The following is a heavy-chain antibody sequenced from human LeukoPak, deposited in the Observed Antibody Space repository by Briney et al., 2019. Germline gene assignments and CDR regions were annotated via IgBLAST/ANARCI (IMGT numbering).Heavy chain of an antibody. V-gene: IGHV4-34*01. D-gene: IGHD6-13*01. CDR2: INHSGST. Sequence: PSETLSLTCAVYGGSFSGYYWSWIRQPPGKGLEWIGEINHSGSTNYNPSLKSRVTISVDTSKNQFSLKLSSVTAADTAVYYCARRRIAAAGKGTFDYWGQGTLVTVSS. J-gene: IGHJ4*02. CDR3: ARRRIAAAGKGTFDY. CDR1: GGSFSGYY.